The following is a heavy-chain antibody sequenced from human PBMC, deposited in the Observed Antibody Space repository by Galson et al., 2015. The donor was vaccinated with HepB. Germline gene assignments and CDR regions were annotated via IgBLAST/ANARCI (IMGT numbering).Heavy chain of an antibody. Sequence: LRLSCAVSGFTFSSYWMTWVRQAPGKGLEWVANIRQDGSEKYYVDSVKGRFTISRDNAKKSLYLQMNSLRAEDTAVYYCARAVAAADSSWGRGTQVTVSS. D-gene: IGHD6-13*01. V-gene: IGHV3-7*04. CDR2: IRQDGSEK. CDR1: GFTFSSYW. J-gene: IGHJ4*02. CDR3: ARAVAAADSS.